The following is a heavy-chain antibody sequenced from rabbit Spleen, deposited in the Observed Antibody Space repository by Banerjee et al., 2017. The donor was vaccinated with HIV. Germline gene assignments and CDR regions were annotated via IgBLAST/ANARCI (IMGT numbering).Heavy chain of an antibody. J-gene: IGHJ4*01. CDR1: GFDFSRYY. CDR2: MKVDAGVT. Sequence: QLVESGGGLVQPGGSLKLSCKASGFDFSRYYVSWVRQAPGKGLEWIGWMKVDAGVTAYATWVNGRFTISSDNAQNTLYLILKSLTAADTATYFCLREGLWGPGTLVTVS. V-gene: IGHV1S7*01. CDR3: LREGL.